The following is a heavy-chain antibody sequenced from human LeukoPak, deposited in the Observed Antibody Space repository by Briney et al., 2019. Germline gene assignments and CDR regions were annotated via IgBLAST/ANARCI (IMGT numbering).Heavy chain of an antibody. CDR3: ARGLFAGYCSSTSCYRGGNWFDP. V-gene: IGHV3-48*03. Sequence: GGSLRLSCAASGFTFSSYEMNWVRQAPGKGLEWVSYISSSGSTIYYADSVKGRFTISRDNAKNSLYLQMNSLRAEDTAVYYCARGLFAGYCSSTSCYRGGNWFDPWGQGTLVTVSS. J-gene: IGHJ5*02. D-gene: IGHD2-2*01. CDR1: GFTFSSYE. CDR2: ISSSGSTI.